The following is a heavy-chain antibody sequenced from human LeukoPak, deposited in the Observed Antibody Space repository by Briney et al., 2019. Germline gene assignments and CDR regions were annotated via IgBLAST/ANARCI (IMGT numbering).Heavy chain of an antibody. CDR1: GGTFSSYA. J-gene: IGHJ4*02. CDR3: ARDGGTMATINYFDY. D-gene: IGHD5-24*01. V-gene: IGHV1-69*05. Sequence: ASVKVSCKASGGTFSSYAISWVRQAPGQGLEWMGGIIPIFGTANYAQKFQGRVTITTDESTSTAYMELSSLRSEDTAVYYCARDGGTMATINYFDYWGQGTLVTVSS. CDR2: IIPIFGTA.